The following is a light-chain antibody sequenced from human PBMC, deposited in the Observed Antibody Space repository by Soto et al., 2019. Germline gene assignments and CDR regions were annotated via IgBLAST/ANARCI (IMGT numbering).Light chain of an antibody. J-gene: IGKJ1*01. V-gene: IGKV4-1*01. Sequence: DIVMTQSPESLAVSLGERATINCKSSQSVLYSSNNKNYLAWYQQKPGQPPKLLIYWASTRESGVPDRFSGSGSGTDFTLTISSLQAEDVAVYYCQQYYSTPRTFGQRTKVDIK. CDR1: QSVLYSSNNKNY. CDR2: WAS. CDR3: QQYYSTPRT.